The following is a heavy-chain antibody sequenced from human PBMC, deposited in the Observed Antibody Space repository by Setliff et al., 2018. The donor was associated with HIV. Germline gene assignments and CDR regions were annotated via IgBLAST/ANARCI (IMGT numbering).Heavy chain of an antibody. V-gene: IGHV4-34*01. Sequence: SETLSLTCAVYGGSFSGFYWNWIRQPPGKGLEWIGEINHSGSTNHNPSLKSRVTISVDMSKNQFSLRLSSVIAADTAVYYCTTIPRGYTSNWYSASFDWGQGTLVTVSS. D-gene: IGHD6-13*01. J-gene: IGHJ4*02. CDR3: TTIPRGYTSNWYSASFD. CDR2: INHSGST. CDR1: GGSFSGFY.